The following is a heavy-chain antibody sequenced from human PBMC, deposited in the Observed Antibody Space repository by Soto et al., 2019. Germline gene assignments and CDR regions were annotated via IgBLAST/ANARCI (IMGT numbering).Heavy chain of an antibody. V-gene: IGHV4-4*08. CDR1: DDSIGPYY. Sequence: QEQLRESGPGLVKPSETLSLTCSISDDSIGPYYWTWIRQTPRKELQWIGYVYTSGSTKYNSSLKSRVTISLDASNSQFSLTMSSVTAADTGVYYCAREVVGNTWPGIFDSWGRGTLAVVSS. J-gene: IGHJ4*02. CDR3: AREVVGNTWPGIFDS. CDR2: VYTSGST.